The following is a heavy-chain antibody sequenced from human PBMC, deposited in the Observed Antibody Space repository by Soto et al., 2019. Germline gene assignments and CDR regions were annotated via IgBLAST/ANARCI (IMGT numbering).Heavy chain of an antibody. CDR3: ARDRRLVATMPAGSHLASVSPVRYYMDV. V-gene: IGHV4-31*03. J-gene: IGHJ6*03. Sequence: QVQLLESGPGLVKPSQTLSLTCTVSGGSISSGGYYWSWIRQHPGKGLEWIGYIYYSGSTYYNPSLKSRVTISVDTSKNQSSLKLSSVTAADTAVYYCARDRRLVATMPAGSHLASVSPVRYYMDVWGKGTTVTVSS. CDR2: IYYSGST. D-gene: IGHD5-12*01. CDR1: GGSISSGGYY.